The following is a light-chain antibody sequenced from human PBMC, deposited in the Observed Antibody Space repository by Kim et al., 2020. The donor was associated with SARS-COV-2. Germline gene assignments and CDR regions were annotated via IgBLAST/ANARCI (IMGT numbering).Light chain of an antibody. CDR2: AAS. J-gene: IGKJ1*01. V-gene: IGKV1-27*01. CDR3: QTYISART. Sequence: DIQMTQSPSSLSASAGDRVTITCRASQNIINYLAWYQQKAGKVPKLLIYAASALQSGVPSRFSGSGSGTDFTLTISSLQPEDVATYYCQTYISARTSGQGTKVDIK. CDR1: QNIINY.